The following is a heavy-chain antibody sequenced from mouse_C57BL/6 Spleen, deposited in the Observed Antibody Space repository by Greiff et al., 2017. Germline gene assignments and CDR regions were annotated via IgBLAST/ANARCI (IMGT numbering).Heavy chain of an antibody. V-gene: IGHV5-6*02. J-gene: IGHJ3*01. CDR2: ISSGGSYT. Sequence: EVKLVESGGDLVKPGGSLKLSCAASGFTFSSYGMSWVRQTPDERLEWVATISSGGSYTYYPDSVKGRFTISRDNAKNTLYLQMSSLKSEDTAMYYCARQGGYDEFAYWGQGTLVTVSA. D-gene: IGHD2-2*01. CDR1: GFTFSSYG. CDR3: ARQGGYDEFAY.